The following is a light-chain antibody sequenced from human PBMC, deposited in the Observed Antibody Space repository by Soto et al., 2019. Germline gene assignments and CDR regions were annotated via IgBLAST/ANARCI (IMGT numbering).Light chain of an antibody. CDR2: LNSDGSH. J-gene: IGLJ3*02. Sequence: QPVLTQSPSASASLGASVKLTCTLSSGHSSYAIAWHQQQPEKGPRYLMKLNSDGSHSKGDGIPDRFSGSSSGPERYLTISSLQSEDEADYYCQTWGTGSNWVFGGGTKLTVL. CDR3: QTWGTGSNWV. V-gene: IGLV4-69*01. CDR1: SGHSSYA.